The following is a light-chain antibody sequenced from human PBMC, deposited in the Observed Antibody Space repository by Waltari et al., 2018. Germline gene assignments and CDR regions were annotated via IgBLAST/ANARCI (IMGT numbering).Light chain of an antibody. CDR2: ENS. V-gene: IGLV1-47*01. CDR3: ASWDDDIRGDV. J-gene: IGLJ1*01. Sequence: QSVLTQPPSASGTPGHNVDISCSGDDSNIRRFGLRWYQQLPGTAPRLLIYENSLRPSRVPERFSGSRSGTSASLAITGLRSEDEGEYFCASWDDDIRGDVFGTGTAVTVL. CDR1: DSNIRRFG.